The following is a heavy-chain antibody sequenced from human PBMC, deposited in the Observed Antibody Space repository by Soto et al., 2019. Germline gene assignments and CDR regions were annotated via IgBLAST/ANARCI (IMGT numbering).Heavy chain of an antibody. J-gene: IGHJ4*02. D-gene: IGHD2-8*01. CDR1: GGSISSSSYY. CDR2: IYYSGST. V-gene: IGHV4-39*01. Sequence: QLQLQESGPGLVKPSETLSLTCTVSGGSISSSSYYWGWIRQPPGKGLEWIGSIYYSGSTYYNPSPRSRVTISVDTSKNQFSLKLSSVTAADTAVYYCASVLRDGYTGGYWGQGTLVTVSS. CDR3: ASVLRDGYTGGY.